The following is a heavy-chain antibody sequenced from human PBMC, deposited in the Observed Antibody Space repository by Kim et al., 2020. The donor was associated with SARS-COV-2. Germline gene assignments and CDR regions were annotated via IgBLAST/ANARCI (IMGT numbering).Heavy chain of an antibody. V-gene: IGHV4-34*01. Sequence: SETLSLTCAVYGGSFSGYYWSWIRQPPGKGLEWIGEINHSGSTNYNPSLKSRVTISVDTSKNQFSLKLSSVTAADTAVYYCARGRWVTAAAGRVDWFDPWGQGTLVTVSS. CDR3: ARGRWVTAAAGRVDWFDP. CDR1: GGSFSGYY. CDR2: INHSGST. D-gene: IGHD6-13*01. J-gene: IGHJ5*02.